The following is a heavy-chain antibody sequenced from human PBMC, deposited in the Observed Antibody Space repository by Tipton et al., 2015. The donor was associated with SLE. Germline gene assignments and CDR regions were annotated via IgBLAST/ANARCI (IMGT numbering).Heavy chain of an antibody. J-gene: IGHJ3*01. V-gene: IGHV4-39*07. Sequence: TLSLTCTVSVGSIGINHYFWGWIRQSPGEGLEWLGSIEYTGTPYSNPSLRNRFFTSISTSKNPFSLVVTSVTAADTALYYWARQPGHGSWSLDVWGQGTMVTVSS. D-gene: IGHD5-24*01. CDR3: ARQPGHGSWSLDV. CDR2: IEYTGTP. CDR1: VGSIGINHYF.